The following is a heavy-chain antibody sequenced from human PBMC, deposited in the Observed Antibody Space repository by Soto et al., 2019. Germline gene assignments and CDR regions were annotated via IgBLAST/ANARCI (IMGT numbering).Heavy chain of an antibody. V-gene: IGHV3-23*01. CDR1: GFTFSSYA. CDR3: AKEGEMTPAIWSFFDY. CDR2: MSGSGDST. J-gene: IGHJ4*02. D-gene: IGHD3-16*01. Sequence: GSLRLSCAASGFTFSSYAMTWVRQAPGKGLEWVSAMSGSGDSTYYADSVKGRFTISRDNSKNTLYLQMNSLRAEDTAVYYCAKEGEMTPAIWSFFDYWGQGTLVTAPQ.